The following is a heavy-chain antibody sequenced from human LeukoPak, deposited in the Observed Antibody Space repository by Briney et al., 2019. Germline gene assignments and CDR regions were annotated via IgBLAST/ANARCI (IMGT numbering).Heavy chain of an antibody. D-gene: IGHD2-15*01. V-gene: IGHV1-69*01. CDR2: IIPIFGTA. CDR3: ARGRVMAGYCSGGSCYSGAY. J-gene: IGHJ4*02. CDR1: GGTFSSYA. Sequence: ASVRVSCKASGGTFSSYAISWVRQAPGQGLEWMGGIIPIFGTANYAQKFQGRVTITADESTSTAYMELSSLRSEDTAVYYCARGRVMAGYCSGGSCYSGAYWGQGTLVTVSS.